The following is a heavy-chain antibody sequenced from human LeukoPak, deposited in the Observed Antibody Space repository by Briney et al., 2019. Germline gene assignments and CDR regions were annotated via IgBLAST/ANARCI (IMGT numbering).Heavy chain of an antibody. CDR3: ARAPPYCSGGACYFDY. CDR1: GFXFSTYG. Sequence: GVSLRLSCAASGFXFSTYGMHWVRQAPGKGLEWVAGIWYDGNNKYYADSVKGRFTISRDNSKNTLFLQMNSLRAEDSAVYYCARAPPYCSGGACYFDYWGQGTLVTVSS. J-gene: IGHJ4*02. V-gene: IGHV3-33*01. D-gene: IGHD2-15*01. CDR2: IWYDGNNK.